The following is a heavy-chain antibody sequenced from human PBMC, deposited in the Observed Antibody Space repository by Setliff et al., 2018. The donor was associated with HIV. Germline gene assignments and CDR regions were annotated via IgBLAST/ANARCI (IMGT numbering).Heavy chain of an antibody. J-gene: IGHJ6*03. D-gene: IGHD4-17*01. Sequence: PSETLSLTCAVYGRSLSGYYWSWIRQPPGKGLEWIGEINQSGHTNYSPPLESRVTISVDESKNQFSLKLSSVTAADTAVYYCARGNDNGQRGGNYYFMDVWDKGTTVTVSS. CDR2: INQSGHT. CDR3: ARGNDNGQRGGNYYFMDV. V-gene: IGHV4-34*01. CDR1: GRSLSGYY.